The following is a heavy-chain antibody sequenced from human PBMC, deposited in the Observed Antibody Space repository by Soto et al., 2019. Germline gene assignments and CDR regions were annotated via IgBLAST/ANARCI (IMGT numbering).Heavy chain of an antibody. Sequence: QVQLQESGPGLVKSSGTLSLTCAVSGVSISSSHWWTWVRQPPGKGLEWIGEIHYSGTTNYNSPLGGRVHISADKSKNQFSLNLISVTAADTAIYYCARCAYGSYTFGIDVWGQGTTVTVSS. D-gene: IGHD3-3*01. V-gene: IGHV4-4*02. CDR1: GVSISSSHW. CDR3: ARCAYGSYTFGIDV. CDR2: IHYSGTT. J-gene: IGHJ6*02.